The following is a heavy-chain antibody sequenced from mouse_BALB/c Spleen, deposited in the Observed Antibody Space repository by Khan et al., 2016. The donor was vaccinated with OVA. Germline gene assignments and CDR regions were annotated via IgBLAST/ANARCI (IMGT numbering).Heavy chain of an antibody. CDR3: TKPSYDCYYDY. V-gene: IGHV1S137*01. D-gene: IGHD2-3*01. Sequence: QVQLKQSGPELVRPGVSVKISCKGSGYTFNDYAIHWVKQSHAKCLEWIGLISSYSGNTNYKQTCKDKATMTVDKSYSPAYMELARLTYEDSALLYCTKPSYDCYYDYWGQGTTLTVSS. CDR1: GYTFNDYA. CDR2: ISSYSGNT. J-gene: IGHJ2*01.